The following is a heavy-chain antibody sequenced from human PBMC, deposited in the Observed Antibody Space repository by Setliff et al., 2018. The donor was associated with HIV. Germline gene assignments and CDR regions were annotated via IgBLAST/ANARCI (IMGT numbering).Heavy chain of an antibody. D-gene: IGHD2-21*01. Sequence: SETLSLTCTVSGGSISSGGYFWSWTRQAPGKGLEWIGEIFHNGTINFNPSLRSRVALSIDTSKSQISLNLTSLSTADTAVYYCGRGPRIVGASWAVIDYWGQGKPVTVSS. CDR2: IFHNGTI. CDR3: GRGPRIVGASWAVIDY. V-gene: IGHV4-61*08. CDR1: GGSISSGGYF. J-gene: IGHJ4*02.